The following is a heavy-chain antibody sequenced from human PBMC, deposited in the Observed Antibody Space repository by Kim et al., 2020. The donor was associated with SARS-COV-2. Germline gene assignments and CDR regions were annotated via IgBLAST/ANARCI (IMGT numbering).Heavy chain of an antibody. CDR3: ARARGTPPWPSL. CDR2: INPSGGST. D-gene: IGHD1-7*01. Sequence: ASVKVSCKASGYTFTSYYMHWVRQAPGQGLEWMGIINPSGGSTSYAQKFQGRVTMTRDTSTSTVYMELSSLRSEDTAVYYCARARGTPPWPSLWGQGTLVTGSS. V-gene: IGHV1-46*01. CDR1: GYTFTSYY. J-gene: IGHJ4*02.